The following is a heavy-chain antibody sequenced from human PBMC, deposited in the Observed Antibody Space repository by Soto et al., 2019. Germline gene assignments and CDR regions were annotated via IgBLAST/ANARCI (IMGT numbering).Heavy chain of an antibody. V-gene: IGHV3-9*01. CDR1: GFTFDDYA. CDR3: VSDRHCSGGSCYYTPRKNAFDI. J-gene: IGHJ3*02. D-gene: IGHD2-15*01. Sequence: PGGSLRLSCAASGFTFDDYAMHWVRQAPGKGLEWVSGISWNSGSIGYADSVKGRFTISRDNAKNSLYLQMNSLRAEDTALYYCVSDRHCSGGSCYYTPRKNAFDIWGQGTMVTVSS. CDR2: ISWNSGSI.